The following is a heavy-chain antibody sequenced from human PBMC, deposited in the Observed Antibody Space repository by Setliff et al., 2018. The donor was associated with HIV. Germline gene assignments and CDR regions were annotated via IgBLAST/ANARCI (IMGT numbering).Heavy chain of an antibody. Sequence: GGSLRLSCVASGFSFKDCAMHWVRLAPGKGLEWVSGIRWDIGTKQYAASVRGRFTISRDNAKNSLYLEMNSLRPEDSAFYFCIKDGTVLGRNYFYLDAWGKGTMVTVSS. D-gene: IGHD1-26*01. CDR2: IRWDIGTK. CDR3: IKDGTVLGRNYFYLDA. V-gene: IGHV3-9*01. CDR1: GFSFKDCA. J-gene: IGHJ6*03.